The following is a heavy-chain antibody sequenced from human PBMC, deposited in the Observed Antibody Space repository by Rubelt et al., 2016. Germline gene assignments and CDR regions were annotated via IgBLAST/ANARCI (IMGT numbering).Heavy chain of an antibody. CDR3: ARIFYDSPPWYFDL. Sequence: QVQLQQWGAGLLKPSETLSLTCAVYGGSFSGYYWSWIRQPPGKGLEWIGEINHSGSTNYNPSLKSRVTISVDTSKNQFSLKLSLVTAADTAVYYCARIFYDSPPWYFDLWGRGTLVTVSS. J-gene: IGHJ2*01. CDR2: INHSGST. CDR1: GGSFSGYY. V-gene: IGHV4-34*01. D-gene: IGHD3-16*01.